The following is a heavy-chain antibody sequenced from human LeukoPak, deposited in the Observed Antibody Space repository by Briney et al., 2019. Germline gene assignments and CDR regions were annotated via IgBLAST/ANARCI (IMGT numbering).Heavy chain of an antibody. CDR3: ARAPFVVAVYGMDV. CDR2: INHSGST. J-gene: IGHJ6*02. V-gene: IGHV4-34*01. CDR1: GGSFSGYY. Sequence: SETLSLTCAVYGGSFSGYYWSWIRQPPGKGLEWIGEINHSGSTNYNPSLKSRVTISVDTSKNQFSLKQSSVTAADTAVYYCARAPFVVAVYGMDVWGQGTTVTVSS. D-gene: IGHD2-15*01.